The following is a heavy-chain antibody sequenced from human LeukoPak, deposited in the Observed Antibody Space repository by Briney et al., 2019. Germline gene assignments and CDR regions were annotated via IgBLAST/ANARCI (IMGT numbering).Heavy chain of an antibody. Sequence: GGSLRLSCAASGFIFSSSAMNWVRQAPEKGLEWVSSINQGASHIYYADSVRGRFTISRDNAKNSLYLQMNSLRIEDTAVYFCARDSRGSLDYWGQGTLVIVSS. CDR3: ARDSRGSLDY. J-gene: IGHJ4*02. D-gene: IGHD6-19*01. CDR2: INQGASHI. V-gene: IGHV3-21*01. CDR1: GFIFSSSA.